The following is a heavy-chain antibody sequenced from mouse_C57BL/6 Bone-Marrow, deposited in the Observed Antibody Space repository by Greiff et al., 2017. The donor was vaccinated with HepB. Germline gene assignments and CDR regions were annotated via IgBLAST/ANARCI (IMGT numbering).Heavy chain of an antibody. D-gene: IGHD2-1*01. CDR3: ARSGYYGNYYAMDY. CDR1: GYTFTDYY. CDR2: INPYNGGT. Sequence: EVMLVESGPVLVKPGASVKMSCKASGYTFTDYYMNWVKQSHGKSLEWIGVINPYNGGTSYNQKFKGKATLTVDKSSSTAYMELNSLTSEDSAVYYCARSGYYGNYYAMDYWGQGTSVTVSS. J-gene: IGHJ4*01. V-gene: IGHV1-19*01.